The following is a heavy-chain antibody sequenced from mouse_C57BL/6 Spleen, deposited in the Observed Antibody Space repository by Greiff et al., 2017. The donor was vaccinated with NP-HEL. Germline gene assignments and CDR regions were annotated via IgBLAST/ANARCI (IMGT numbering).Heavy chain of an antibody. V-gene: IGHV1-47*01. CDR2: FHPYNDDT. CDR1: GYTFTPYP. J-gene: IGHJ3*01. Sequence: QVQLKESGAELVKPGASVKMSCKASGYTFTPYPIEWMKQNHGKSLEWIGNFHPYNDDTKYNEKFKGTSTLTVEKSSSTVYLELSRLTSDDSAVYYCASPYYGSGVFAYWGQWTLVTVSA. D-gene: IGHD1-1*01. CDR3: ASPYYGSGVFAY.